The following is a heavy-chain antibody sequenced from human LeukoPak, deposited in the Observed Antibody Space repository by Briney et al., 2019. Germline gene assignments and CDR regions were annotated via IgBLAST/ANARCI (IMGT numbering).Heavy chain of an antibody. CDR1: GFTFSNFA. CDR2: ISVSADRT. J-gene: IGHJ4*02. V-gene: IGHV3-23*01. D-gene: IGHD2-2*01. CDR3: AVGLDIVVVPAPFDY. Sequence: GGSLRLSCAASGFTFSNFAMIWVRQAPGKGLEWVSSISVSADRTYYADSVKGRLTISRDNSKNTVYLQMNSLRAEDTAVYYCAVGLDIVVVPAPFDYWGQGTLVTVSS.